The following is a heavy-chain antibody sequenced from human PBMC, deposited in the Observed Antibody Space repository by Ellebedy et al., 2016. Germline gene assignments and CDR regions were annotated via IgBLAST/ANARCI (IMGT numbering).Heavy chain of an antibody. Sequence: GESLKISXKGSGYSFTSYWIGWVRQMPGKGLEWMGIIYPGDSDTRYSPSFQGQVIISADKSISTAYLQWSSLKASDTAMYYCARHSRIAVAGNNYFDYWGQGTLVTVSS. CDR2: IYPGDSDT. J-gene: IGHJ4*02. D-gene: IGHD6-19*01. CDR3: ARHSRIAVAGNNYFDY. V-gene: IGHV5-51*01. CDR1: GYSFTSYW.